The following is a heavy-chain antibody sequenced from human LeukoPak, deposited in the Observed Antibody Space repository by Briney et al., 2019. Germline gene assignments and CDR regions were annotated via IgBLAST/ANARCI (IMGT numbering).Heavy chain of an antibody. V-gene: IGHV3-30*03. CDR3: ARDLFTAVAGLFDY. CDR2: ISYDGSNK. CDR1: GFTFSSYG. Sequence: GGSLRLSCAASGFTFSSYGMHWVRQAPGKGLEWVAVISYDGSNKYYADSVKGRFTISRDNAKNSLYLQMNSLRAEDTAVYYCARDLFTAVAGLFDYWGQGTLATVSS. J-gene: IGHJ4*02. D-gene: IGHD6-19*01.